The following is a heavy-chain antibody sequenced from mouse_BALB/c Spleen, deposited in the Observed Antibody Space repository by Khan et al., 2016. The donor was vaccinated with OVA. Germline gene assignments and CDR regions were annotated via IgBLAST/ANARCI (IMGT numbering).Heavy chain of an antibody. CDR1: GYTFATYW. CDR2: IDPSTSYT. CDR3: RRRGLYGFFAY. D-gene: IGHD1-1*02. V-gene: IGHV1-7*01. J-gene: IGHJ3*01. Sequence: VQLQESGADLAKPGASLEMSCKASGYTFATYWIHWVQQRPGQGLEWIGYIDPSTSYTEYNQKFKDKATLTADKSSSTAYMQLSSLTSEDSAVYYCRRRGLYGFFAYWGQGTLVTVSA.